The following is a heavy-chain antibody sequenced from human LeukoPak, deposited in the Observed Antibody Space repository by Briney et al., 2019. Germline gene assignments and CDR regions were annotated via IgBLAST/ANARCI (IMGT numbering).Heavy chain of an antibody. V-gene: IGHV4-34*01. CDR1: GGSFSGYY. Sequence: SETLSLTCAVYGGSFSGYYWSWIRQPPGKGLEWIGEINHSGSTNYNPSLKSRVTISVDTSKNQFSLKLSSVTAADTAVYYCARNLAGHFGGFYFDDWGQGTLVPVSS. CDR2: INHSGST. CDR3: ARNLAGHFGGFYFDD. J-gene: IGHJ4*02. D-gene: IGHD2-21*01.